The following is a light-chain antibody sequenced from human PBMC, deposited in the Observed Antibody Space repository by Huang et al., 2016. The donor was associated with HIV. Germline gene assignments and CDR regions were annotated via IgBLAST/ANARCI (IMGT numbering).Light chain of an antibody. Sequence: DIVMTQTPLSLPVTPGEPASISCTSSQSLLDSDDGSTYLDWYLQKPGQSPQLLIYTLSDRASGVPDRFSGSGSGTDFTLKISRVEAEDVGFYYYMQRREFPYTFGGGTKVEVK. J-gene: IGKJ4*01. CDR3: MQRREFPYT. CDR2: TLS. V-gene: IGKV2-40*01. CDR1: QSLLDSDDGSTY.